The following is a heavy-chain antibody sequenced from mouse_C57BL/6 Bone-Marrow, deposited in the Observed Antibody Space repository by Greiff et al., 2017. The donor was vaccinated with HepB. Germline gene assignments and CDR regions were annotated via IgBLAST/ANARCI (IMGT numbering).Heavy chain of an antibody. CDR3: ARERGLEGAFDY. D-gene: IGHD3-3*01. V-gene: IGHV1-69*01. J-gene: IGHJ2*01. CDR1: GYTFTSYW. Sequence: LQQPGAELVMPGASVKLSCKASGYTFTSYWMHWVKQRPGQGLEWIGEIDPSDSYTNYNQKFKGKSTLTVDKSSSTAYMQLSSLTSEDSAVYYCARERGLEGAFDYWGQGTTLTVSS. CDR2: IDPSDSYT.